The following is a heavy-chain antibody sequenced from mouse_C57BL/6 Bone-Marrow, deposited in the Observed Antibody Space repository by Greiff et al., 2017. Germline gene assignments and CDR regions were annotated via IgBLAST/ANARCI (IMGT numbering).Heavy chain of an antibody. CDR3: ARGGTIGAWFAY. CDR1: GFTFSSYG. V-gene: IGHV5-6*01. J-gene: IGHJ3*01. D-gene: IGHD2-14*01. CDR2: ISSGGSYT. Sequence: EVKLQESGGDLVKPGGSLKLSCAASGFTFSSYGMSWVRQTPDKRLEWVATISSGGSYTYYPDSVKGRFTISRDNAKNTLYLQMSSLKSEDTAMYYCARGGTIGAWFAYWGQGTLVTVSA.